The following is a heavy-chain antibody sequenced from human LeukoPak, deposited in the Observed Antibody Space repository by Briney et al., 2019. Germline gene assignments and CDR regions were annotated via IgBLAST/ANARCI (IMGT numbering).Heavy chain of an antibody. J-gene: IGHJ4*02. CDR2: ISGNGGGT. D-gene: IGHD6-13*01. Sequence: GGSLRLSCAASGFTLSIYGMSWVSQAPGKGREWDSGISGNGGGTNYAGSVKGRFTITVDNSKNTLYLQLNSLRADDTAVYYCAKGHSSSLNTFDSWGQGTLVAVSS. CDR3: AKGHSSSLNTFDS. CDR1: GFTLSIYG. V-gene: IGHV3-23*01.